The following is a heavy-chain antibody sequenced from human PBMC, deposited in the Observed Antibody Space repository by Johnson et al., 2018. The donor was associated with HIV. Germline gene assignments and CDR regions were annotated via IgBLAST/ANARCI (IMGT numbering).Heavy chain of an antibody. CDR3: AKGSRGGCLYDAFDI. V-gene: IGHV3-23*04. D-gene: IGHD2-15*01. CDR2: ISGSGGST. CDR1: GFTFSSYA. J-gene: IGHJ3*02. Sequence: VQLVESGGGLVQPGGSLRLSCAASGFTFSSYAMSWVRQAPGKGLEWVSAISGSGGSTYYADSVKGRFTISRDNSKNTLSLQMNSLRHEDTDVYYCAKGSRGGCLYDAFDIGGQVTIVTVSS.